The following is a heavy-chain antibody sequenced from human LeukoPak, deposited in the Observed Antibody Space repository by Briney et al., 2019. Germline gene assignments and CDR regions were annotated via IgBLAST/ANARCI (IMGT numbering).Heavy chain of an antibody. J-gene: IGHJ4*02. V-gene: IGHV4-59*01. CDR3: ARSLGPTLYYFDY. D-gene: IGHD3/OR15-3a*01. Sequence: SETLSLTCTVSGGSISSYYWSWIRQPPGKGLEWIGYIYYSGSTNYNPSLKSRVTISVDTSKNQFSLKLSSVTAADTAVYYCARSLGPTLYYFDYWGQGTLVTVSS. CDR1: GGSISSYY. CDR2: IYYSGST.